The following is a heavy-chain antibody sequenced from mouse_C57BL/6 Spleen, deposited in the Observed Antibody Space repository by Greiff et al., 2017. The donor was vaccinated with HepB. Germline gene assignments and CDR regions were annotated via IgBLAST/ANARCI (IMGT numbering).Heavy chain of an antibody. Sequence: ESGPGLVKPSQSLSLTCSVTGYSITSGYYWNWIRQFPGNKLEWMGYISYDGSNNYNPSLKNRISITRDTSKNQFFLKLNSVTTEDTATYYCARDRGYENWYFDVWGTGTTVTVSS. CDR1: GYSITSGYY. CDR2: ISYDGSN. D-gene: IGHD2-2*01. J-gene: IGHJ1*03. CDR3: ARDRGYENWYFDV. V-gene: IGHV3-6*01.